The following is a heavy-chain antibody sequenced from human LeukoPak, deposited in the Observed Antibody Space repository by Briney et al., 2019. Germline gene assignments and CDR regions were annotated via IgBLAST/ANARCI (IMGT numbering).Heavy chain of an antibody. V-gene: IGHV3-30*02. J-gene: IGHJ4*02. Sequence: PGGSLRLSCAASGFTFSSYGMHWVRQAPGKGLEWVAVIWCDGSNKYYVDSVKGRFTISRDNSKNMLHLQMNSLRAEDTAVYYCAKKGPGGSGSTLTLYYFDYWGQGTLVTVSS. D-gene: IGHD3-10*01. CDR2: IWCDGSNK. CDR1: GFTFSSYG. CDR3: AKKGPGGSGSTLTLYYFDY.